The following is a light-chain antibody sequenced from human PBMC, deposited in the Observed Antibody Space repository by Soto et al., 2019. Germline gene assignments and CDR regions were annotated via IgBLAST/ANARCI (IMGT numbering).Light chain of an antibody. CDR2: DAS. CDR3: YQYDSSQWT. V-gene: IGKV3-20*01. CDR1: QSDSGNY. J-gene: IGKJ1*01. Sequence: EVVMTQSPGTLSLSPGEAATLSCRASQSDSGNYLAWYQQKPGQYPRLVIYDASSRETGIPDRFSGSGYGKEFTLTISRMEPDHFAVYFCYQYDSSQWTFGQGTKVDIK.